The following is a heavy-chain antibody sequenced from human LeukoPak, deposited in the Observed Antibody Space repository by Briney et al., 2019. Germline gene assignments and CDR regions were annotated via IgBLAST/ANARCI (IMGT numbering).Heavy chain of an antibody. Sequence: PSETLSLTCTVSGGSISSGDYYWSWIRQPPGKGLERIGYIYYSGSTYYNPSLNSRVTISVDTSKNQFSLKLSSVTAADTAVYYCARDRGSSSWYYFDYWGQGTLVTVSS. J-gene: IGHJ4*02. CDR2: IYYSGST. V-gene: IGHV4-30-4*01. CDR3: ARDRGSSSWYYFDY. CDR1: GGSISSGDYY. D-gene: IGHD6-13*01.